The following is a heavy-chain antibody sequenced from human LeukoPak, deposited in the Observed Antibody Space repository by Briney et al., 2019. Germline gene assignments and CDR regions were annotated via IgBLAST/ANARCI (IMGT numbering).Heavy chain of an antibody. CDR3: ARERYFDY. V-gene: IGHV3-23*01. CDR1: AFIFSGHW. CDR2: ISGGGRST. J-gene: IGHJ4*02. Sequence: GGSLRLSCEGSAFIFSGHWMNWVRQTPGKGLEWVSTISGGGRSTDYADSVKGLFTISRDNSKNTLYLQMNSLRAEDTAVYYCARERYFDYWGQGTLVTVSS.